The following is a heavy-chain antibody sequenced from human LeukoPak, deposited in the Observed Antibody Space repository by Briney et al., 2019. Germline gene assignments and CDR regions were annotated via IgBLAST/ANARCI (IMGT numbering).Heavy chain of an antibody. CDR1: GYTFTSYY. D-gene: IGHD3/OR15-3a*01. V-gene: IGHV1-46*01. CDR3: ARPNGLDALDI. CDR2: INPTGDST. J-gene: IGHJ3*02. Sequence: ASVKVSCKASGYTFTSYYIHWVRQAPGQGLEWMGIINPTGDSTTYAQKFQGRITMTRDTSTSTVYMELSSLRSEDTALYYCARPNGLDALDIWGQGTMVTVSS.